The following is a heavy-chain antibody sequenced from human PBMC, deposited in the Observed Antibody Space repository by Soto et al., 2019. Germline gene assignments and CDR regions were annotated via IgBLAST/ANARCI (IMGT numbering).Heavy chain of an antibody. D-gene: IGHD6-19*01. Sequence: EVQLLESGGGWVQPGGSLRLYCAASGFTFSSYAMSWVRQAPGKGLEWVSAISGSGGSTYYADSVKGRFTISGDNSKNPLYLQMNSVRAEDTAVYYCAKDQGIAVGGGAFDYWGQGTLVTVSS. CDR3: AKDQGIAVGGGAFDY. J-gene: IGHJ4*02. V-gene: IGHV3-23*01. CDR2: ISGSGGST. CDR1: GFTFSSYA.